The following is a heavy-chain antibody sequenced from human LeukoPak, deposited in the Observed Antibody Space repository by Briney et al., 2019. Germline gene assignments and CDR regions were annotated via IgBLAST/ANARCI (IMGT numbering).Heavy chain of an antibody. CDR2: ISSSGSTI. V-gene: IGHV3-48*03. D-gene: IGHD3-22*01. CDR3: ARGSGYYDSSGFYRGAFDM. Sequence: GGSLRLSCAASGVTFSSYEMNWARQAPGKGLEWVSYISSSGSTIYYADSVKGRFTISRDNAKNSLYLQMNSLRAEDTAVYYCARGSGYYDSSGFYRGAFDMWGQGTMVTVSS. CDR1: GVTFSSYE. J-gene: IGHJ3*02.